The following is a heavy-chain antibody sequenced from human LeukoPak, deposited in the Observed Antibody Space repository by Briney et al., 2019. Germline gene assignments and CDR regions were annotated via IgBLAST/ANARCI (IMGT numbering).Heavy chain of an antibody. CDR3: ARGHFYSSELVVGP. CDR2: IYYSGST. J-gene: IGHJ5*02. D-gene: IGHD6-19*01. CDR1: GGSISSYY. Sequence: SETLSLTCTVSGGSISSYYWSWIRQPPGKGLEWIGYIYYSGSTNYNPSLKSRVTTSVDTSKNQFSLKLSSVTAADTAVYYCARGHFYSSELVVGPWGQGTLVTVSS. V-gene: IGHV4-59*08.